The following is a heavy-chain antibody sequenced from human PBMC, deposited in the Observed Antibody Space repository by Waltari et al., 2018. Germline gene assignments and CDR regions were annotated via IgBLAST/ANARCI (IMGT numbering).Heavy chain of an antibody. CDR1: GFPIKSGYY. CDR2: VFRNRNK. Sequence: QVQLQESGPGLARPSETLSLSCAVSGFPIKSGYYWAWVRQPPGKGLEWIASVFRNRNKSYNPSLQSRVTISMDTSKNQVSLQLTSVTAADTALYYCVRPMYDSSDQGLAFDLWGQGTMVTVSS. J-gene: IGHJ3*01. V-gene: IGHV4-38-2*01. D-gene: IGHD3-22*01. CDR3: VRPMYDSSDQGLAFDL.